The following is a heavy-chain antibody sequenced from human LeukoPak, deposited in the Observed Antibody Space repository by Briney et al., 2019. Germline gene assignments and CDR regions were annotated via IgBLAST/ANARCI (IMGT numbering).Heavy chain of an antibody. CDR1: GGTFSSYA. J-gene: IGHJ4*02. D-gene: IGHD2-15*01. CDR2: IIPVLDIA. V-gene: IGHV1-69*04. CDR3: ARDYPPYCNGGSCYSY. Sequence: SVKVSCKASGGTFSSYALSWVRQAPGQGLEWMGRIIPVLDIANYAQKFQGRVTITADESTGTAYMKLSSLRSEDTAIYYCARDYPPYCNGGSCYSYWGQGTLVTISS.